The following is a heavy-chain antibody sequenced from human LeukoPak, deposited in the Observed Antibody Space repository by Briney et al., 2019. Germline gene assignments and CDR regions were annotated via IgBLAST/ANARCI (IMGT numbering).Heavy chain of an antibody. CDR2: ISGSSTYI. V-gene: IGHV3-21*01. CDR1: GFTFSSYS. CDR3: ARNVDKWAAAGTIDY. J-gene: IGHJ4*02. Sequence: PGRSLRLSCAASGFTFSSYSMNWVRQAPGKGLEWVSSISGSSTYIYYTDSVKGRFTISRDNAKNSLYLQMNSLRAEDTAVYYCARNVDKWAAAGTIDYWGQGTLVTVSS. D-gene: IGHD6-13*01.